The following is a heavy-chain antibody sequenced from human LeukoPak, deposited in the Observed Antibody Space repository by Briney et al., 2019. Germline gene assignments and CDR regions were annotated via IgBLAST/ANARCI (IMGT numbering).Heavy chain of an antibody. CDR1: GGSISSSSYY. J-gene: IGHJ5*02. D-gene: IGHD3-3*01. CDR2: IYYSGST. V-gene: IGHV4-39*07. Sequence: SETLSLTCTVSGGSISSSSYYWGWIRQPPGKGLEWIGSIYYSGSTYYNPSLKSRVTISVDTSKNQFSLKLSSVTAADTAVYYCARGLTIFGVVIRFDPWGQGTLVTVSS. CDR3: ARGLTIFGVVIRFDP.